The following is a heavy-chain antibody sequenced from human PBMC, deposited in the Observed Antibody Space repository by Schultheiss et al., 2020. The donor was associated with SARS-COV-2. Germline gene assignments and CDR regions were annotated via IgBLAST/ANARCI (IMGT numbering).Heavy chain of an antibody. CDR3: ARDSSIAARHGWFDP. V-gene: IGHV3-21*01. CDR1: GFTVSSNY. J-gene: IGHJ5*02. D-gene: IGHD6-6*01. Sequence: GGSLRLSCAASGFTVSSNYMSWVRQAPGKGLEWVSSISSSSSYIYYADSVKGRFTISRDNAKNSLYLQMNSLRAEDTAVYYCARDSSIAARHGWFDPWGQGTLVTVSS. CDR2: ISSSSSYI.